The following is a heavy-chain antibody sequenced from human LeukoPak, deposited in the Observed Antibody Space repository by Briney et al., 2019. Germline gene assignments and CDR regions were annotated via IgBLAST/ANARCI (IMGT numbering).Heavy chain of an antibody. D-gene: IGHD1-7*01. Sequence: GQSLKISCKGSGYSFTNYWIGWVRQMPGKGLEWVGFIYPGDSDTRYSPSFQGQVTISAAKSITTAYLQWSSLKASDTAIYYCARPGNTGTDYFQFWGQGTLVTVSS. CDR3: ARPGNTGTDYFQF. V-gene: IGHV5-51*01. J-gene: IGHJ4*02. CDR2: IYPGDSDT. CDR1: GYSFTNYW.